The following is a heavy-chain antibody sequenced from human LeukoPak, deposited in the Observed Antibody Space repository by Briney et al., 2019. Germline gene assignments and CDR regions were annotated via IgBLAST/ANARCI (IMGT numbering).Heavy chain of an antibody. CDR3: ARSDYGGNSGFDY. D-gene: IGHD4-23*01. J-gene: IGHJ4*02. CDR1: GYTFTGYY. V-gene: IGHV1-2*02. CDR2: INPNSGAT. Sequence: ASVKVSCKASGYTFTGYYMHWVRQAPGQGLEWMGWINPNSGATNYAQKFQGRVTMTRDTSISTAYMELSRLRSDDTAVYYCARSDYGGNSGFDYWGQGTLVTVSS.